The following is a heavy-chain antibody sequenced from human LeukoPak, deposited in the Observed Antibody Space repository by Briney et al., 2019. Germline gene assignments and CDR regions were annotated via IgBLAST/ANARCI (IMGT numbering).Heavy chain of an antibody. Sequence: GASVKVSCKASGGTFSSYAISWVRQAPGQGLEWMGGIIPIFGTANYAQKFQGRVTITADKSTSTAYMELSSLRSEDTAVYYCARGDFGYSYGSIDYWGQGTLVTVSS. CDR2: IIPIFGTA. V-gene: IGHV1-69*06. J-gene: IGHJ4*02. CDR3: ARGDFGYSYGSIDY. CDR1: GGTFSSYA. D-gene: IGHD5-18*01.